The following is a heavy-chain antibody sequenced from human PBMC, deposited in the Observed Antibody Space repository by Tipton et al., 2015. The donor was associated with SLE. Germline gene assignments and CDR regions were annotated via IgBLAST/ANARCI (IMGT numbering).Heavy chain of an antibody. V-gene: IGHV4-59*01. D-gene: IGHD2/OR15-2a*01. J-gene: IGHJ3*02. CDR1: GGSISSYY. CDR3: ARDLLSDAFDI. CDR2: IYYSGST. Sequence: TLSLTCTVSGGSISSYYWSWIRQPPGKGLEWIGHIYYSGSTNYNPSLKSRVTISVDTSKNQFSLKLSSVTAADTAVYYCARDLLSDAFDIWGQGTMVTVSP.